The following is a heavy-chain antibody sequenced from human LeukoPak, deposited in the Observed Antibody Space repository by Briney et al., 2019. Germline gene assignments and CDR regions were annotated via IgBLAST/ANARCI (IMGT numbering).Heavy chain of an antibody. CDR1: GGSISSHY. V-gene: IGHV4-59*11. Sequence: SETLSLTCTVSGGSISSHYWSWIRQPPGKGLEWIGYIYYGGSTNYNPSLKSRVTISVDTSKNQFSLKLSSVTAADTAVYYCARGYSSPTNWGQGTLVTVSS. J-gene: IGHJ4*02. D-gene: IGHD6-13*01. CDR3: ARGYSSPTN. CDR2: IYYGGST.